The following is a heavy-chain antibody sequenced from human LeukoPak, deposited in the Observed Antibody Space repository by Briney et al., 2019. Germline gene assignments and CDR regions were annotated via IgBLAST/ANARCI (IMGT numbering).Heavy chain of an antibody. CDR1: GFPFSTYS. CDR3: ANLAGGSYVWIDY. J-gene: IGHJ4*02. V-gene: IGHV3-48*01. Sequence: GGSLRLSCGASGFPFSTYSMNWVRQAPGKGLEWVSYITSGSTIIYYADSVKGRFTISRDNSKNTLYLQMNSLRAEDTAVYYCANLAGGSYVWIDYWGQGTLVTVSS. D-gene: IGHD1-26*01. CDR2: ITSGSTII.